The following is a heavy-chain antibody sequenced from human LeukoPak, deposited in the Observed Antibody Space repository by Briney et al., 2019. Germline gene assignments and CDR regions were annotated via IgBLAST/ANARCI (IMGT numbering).Heavy chain of an antibody. V-gene: IGHV4-59*01. D-gene: IGHD3-22*01. CDR2: IYYSGST. CDR1: GGSISSYY. CDR3: AGYDSSGLRYKTGGY. J-gene: IGHJ4*02. Sequence: PSETLSLTCTVSGGSISSYYWSWIRQPPGKGLEWIGYIYYSGSTNYNPSLKSRVTISVDTSKNQFSLKLSSVTAADTAVYYCAGYDSSGLRYKTGGYWGQGTLVTVSS.